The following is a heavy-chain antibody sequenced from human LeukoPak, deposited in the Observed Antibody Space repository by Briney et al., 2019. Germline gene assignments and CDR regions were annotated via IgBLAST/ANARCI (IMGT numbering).Heavy chain of an antibody. CDR1: GGSIGSDY. CDR2: IYYTVGT. V-gene: IGHV4-59*08. J-gene: IGHJ4*02. Sequence: SETLSLTCTVSGGSIGSDYWTWIRQPPGKGLEYIGYIYYTVGTNYNPSLKSRVTISVDTSKNQFSLKLSSVTAADTAVYFCAKYGNSGWVIDNWGQGTLVTVSS. CDR3: AKYGNSGWVIDN. D-gene: IGHD6-19*01.